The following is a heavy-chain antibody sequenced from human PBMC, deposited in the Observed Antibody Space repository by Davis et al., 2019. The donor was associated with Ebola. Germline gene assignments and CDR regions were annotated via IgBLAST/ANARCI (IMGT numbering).Heavy chain of an antibody. V-gene: IGHV1-8*01. D-gene: IGHD4-17*01. CDR1: GYTFTSYD. CDR3: ARDPSVGVPYGDKLYYYYYGMDV. CDR2: MNPNSGNT. Sequence: AASVKVSCKASGYTFTSYDINWVRQATGQGLEWMGWMNPNSGNTGYAQKFQGRVTMTRNTSISTAYMELSSLRSEDTAVYYCARDPSVGVPYGDKLYYYYYGMDVWGQGTTVTVSS. J-gene: IGHJ6*02.